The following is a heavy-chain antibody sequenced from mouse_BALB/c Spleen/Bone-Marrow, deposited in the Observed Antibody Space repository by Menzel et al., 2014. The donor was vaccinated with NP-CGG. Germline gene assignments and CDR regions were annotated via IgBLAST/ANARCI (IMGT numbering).Heavy chain of an antibody. CDR2: IDPANGDT. Sequence: VQLKQSGAELVKPGASVKLSCTASGFNIKDIYMHWVKQRPEQGLEWIGRIDPANGDTKYDPKFQGKATITADTSSNTAYLQLSSLTFEDTAVYYCARADGYYAWFAYWGQGTLVTVSA. V-gene: IGHV14-3*02. D-gene: IGHD2-3*01. CDR3: ARADGYYAWFAY. CDR1: GFNIKDIY. J-gene: IGHJ3*01.